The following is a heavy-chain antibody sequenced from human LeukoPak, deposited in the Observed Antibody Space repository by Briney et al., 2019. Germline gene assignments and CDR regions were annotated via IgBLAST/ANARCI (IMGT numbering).Heavy chain of an antibody. J-gene: IGHJ6*02. V-gene: IGHV3-66*02. Sequence: PGGSLRLSCAASGFTVSSNYMSWVRQTPGKGLEWVSVIYSGGSTYYADSVKGRFTISRDNSKNTLYLQMNSLRAEDTAVYYCARDRRYDFWSGYYYYYGMDVWGQGTTVTVSS. CDR2: IYSGGST. CDR1: GFTVSSNY. CDR3: ARDRRYDFWSGYYYYYGMDV. D-gene: IGHD3-3*01.